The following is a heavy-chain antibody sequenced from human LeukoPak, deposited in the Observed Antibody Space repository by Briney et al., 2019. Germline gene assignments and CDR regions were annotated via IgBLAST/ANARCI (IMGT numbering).Heavy chain of an antibody. V-gene: IGHV3-53*01. Sequence: GGSLRLSCAASGFTVSSNYMSWVRQAPGKGLEWVSVIYSGGSTYYADSVKGRFTISRDNSKNTLYLQMNSLRAEDTAVYYCARDNYDFWSQGSYYMDVWGKGTTVTVSS. J-gene: IGHJ6*03. CDR2: IYSGGST. CDR3: ARDNYDFWSQGSYYMDV. CDR1: GFTVSSNY. D-gene: IGHD3-3*01.